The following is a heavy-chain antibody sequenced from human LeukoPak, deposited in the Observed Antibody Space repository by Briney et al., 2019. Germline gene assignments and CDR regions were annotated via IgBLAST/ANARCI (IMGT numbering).Heavy chain of an antibody. V-gene: IGHV1-69*13. D-gene: IGHD4-17*01. J-gene: IGHJ4*02. Sequence: ASVKVSCKASGGTFSSYAISGVRQAPGQGLEWMGGIIPIFGTANYAQKFQGRVTITADESTSTAYMELSSLRSEDTAVYYCARDRRHGDYDEYWGQGTLVTVSP. CDR2: IIPIFGTA. CDR3: ARDRRHGDYDEY. CDR1: GGTFSSYA.